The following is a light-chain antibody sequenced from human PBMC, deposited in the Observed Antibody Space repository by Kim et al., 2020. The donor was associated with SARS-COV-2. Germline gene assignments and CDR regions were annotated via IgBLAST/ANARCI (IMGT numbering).Light chain of an antibody. CDR3: LQHESRHWS. V-gene: IGKV1-17*02. CDR1: QGIRTD. CDR2: AAA. J-gene: IGKJ1*01. Sequence: AAVGERVIITCRASQGIRTDLAWYQHKTGKAPKRLIYAAALLQTGVPARFSGSGLGTEFSLTISNLQPEDFATYYCLQHESRHWSFGQGTKVDIK.